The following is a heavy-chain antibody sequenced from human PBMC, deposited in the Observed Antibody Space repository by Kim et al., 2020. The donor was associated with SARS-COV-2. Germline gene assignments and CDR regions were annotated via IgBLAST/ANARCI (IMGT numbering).Heavy chain of an antibody. V-gene: IGHV3-23*01. CDR1: GFTFGSDA. D-gene: IGHD3-22*01. CDR3: AKGTTFYFDSSGYYLNS. Sequence: GGSVRLSCAASGFTFGSDAMSWVRQAPGKGLEWGAHIVGSGERTSYADSVKGRLTISRDNSGNTLFLQMNSLRAEDTAVYYCAKGTTFYFDSSGYYLNSWGQGILVTVSS. CDR2: IVGSGERT. J-gene: IGHJ4*02.